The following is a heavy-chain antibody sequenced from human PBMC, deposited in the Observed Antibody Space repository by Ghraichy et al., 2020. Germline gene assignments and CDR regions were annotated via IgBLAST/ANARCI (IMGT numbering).Heavy chain of an antibody. V-gene: IGHV3-48*02. Sequence: GALRLSCEASGFTFSSYSINWVRQAPGKGPEWISYITSSSRFIPYADSVKGRFTISRENAKNSLYLQMNSLRDEDTAVYYCATGSRVVRYYYYDAMAVCRQATTVTVSS. J-gene: IGHJ6*02. CDR2: ITSSSRFI. CDR1: GFTFSSYS. D-gene: IGHD4-23*01. CDR3: ATGSRVVRYYYYDAMAV.